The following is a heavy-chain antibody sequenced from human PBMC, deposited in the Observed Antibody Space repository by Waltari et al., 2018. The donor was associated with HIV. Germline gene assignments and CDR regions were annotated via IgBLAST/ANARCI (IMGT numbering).Heavy chain of an antibody. CDR3: VFSYYEYGVDV. CDR2: IYSGGST. Sequence: EVQLVESGRGLIQPGGSLTLSGVGPGFIVSSNYMTWVRQAPGKGLEWVSVIYSGGSTDYADSVRGRFSISRDDSKNTLYLQMNSLTVEDTAIYYCVFSYYEYGVDVWGQGATVTVS. J-gene: IGHJ6*02. V-gene: IGHV3-53*01. D-gene: IGHD3-16*01. CDR1: GFIVSSNY.